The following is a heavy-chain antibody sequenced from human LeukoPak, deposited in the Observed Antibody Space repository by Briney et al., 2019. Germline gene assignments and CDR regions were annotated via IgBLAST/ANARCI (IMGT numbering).Heavy chain of an antibody. V-gene: IGHV3-30-3*01. CDR3: ARGRRYYGSGSYY. Sequence: GGSLRLSCAASGFTFSNYAIHWVRQAPGKGLEWVAVISYDGGNKYYADSVKGRFTTSRDNSKNTLYLQMNSLRPEDTAVYYCARGRRYYGSGSYYWGQGTLVTVSS. J-gene: IGHJ4*02. CDR2: ISYDGGNK. CDR1: GFTFSNYA. D-gene: IGHD3-10*01.